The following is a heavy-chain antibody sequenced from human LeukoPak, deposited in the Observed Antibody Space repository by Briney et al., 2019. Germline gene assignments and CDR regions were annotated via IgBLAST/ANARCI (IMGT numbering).Heavy chain of an antibody. J-gene: IGHJ4*02. CDR1: RFTFSSYA. D-gene: IGHD3-16*01. Sequence: PGRSLTLSRAVSRFTFSSYAMHWVRQAAGKGMEWVAVISYDGSNKYYADSVKGRFTISRDNSKNTLYLQMNSLRAEDTAVYYCARTFPGGGGFDYWGQGTLVTVSS. CDR2: ISYDGSNK. V-gene: IGHV3-30-3*01. CDR3: ARTFPGGGGFDY.